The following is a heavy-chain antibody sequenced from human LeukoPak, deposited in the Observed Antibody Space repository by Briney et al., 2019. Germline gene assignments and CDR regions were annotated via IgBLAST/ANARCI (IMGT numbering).Heavy chain of an antibody. CDR2: IYYSGST. Sequence: KPSETLSLTCTVSGGSISSSSYYWGWIRQPPGKGLEWIGSIYYSGSTYYNPSLKSRVTISVDTSKNQFSLKLSSVTAADTAVYYCARLGAAPGPPHYFYYGMDVWGQGTTVTVS. J-gene: IGHJ6*02. D-gene: IGHD6-13*01. V-gene: IGHV4-39*01. CDR1: GGSISSSSYY. CDR3: ARLGAAPGPPHYFYYGMDV.